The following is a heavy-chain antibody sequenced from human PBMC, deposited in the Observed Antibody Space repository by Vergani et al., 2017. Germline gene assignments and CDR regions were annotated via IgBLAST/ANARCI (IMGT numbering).Heavy chain of an antibody. CDR3: AKNPGISTTRHYYAMDV. V-gene: IGHV3-48*01. CDR1: GFTFNQYG. D-gene: IGHD1-1*01. J-gene: IGHJ6*02. Sequence: VQLVESGGGVVQPGRSLRLSCAASGFTFNQYGMHWVRQAPGKGLEWVSHISPGASTVSYTDSVTGRFTVSRDNDNNSLTLDMTTLRVEDTAVYYCAKNPGISTTRHYYAMDVWGQGTTVTVSS. CDR2: ISPGASTV.